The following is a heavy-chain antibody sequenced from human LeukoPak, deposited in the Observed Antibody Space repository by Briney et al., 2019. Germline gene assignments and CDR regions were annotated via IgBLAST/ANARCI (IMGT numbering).Heavy chain of an antibody. V-gene: IGHV3-23*01. D-gene: IGHD2-21*02. CDR2: IGGSSTNS. CDR3: GRDPNGDSADAFEF. CDR1: GLTFITLA. Sequence: PVGALTLSCVGSGLTFITLAMTGLRQAGCKGLEGVSSIGGSSTNSNYAEYVRGRFTTSRDNSTHTLHLHMNRLTAEATAVYSCGRDPNGDSADAFEFWGQGTLVSVSS. J-gene: IGHJ3*01.